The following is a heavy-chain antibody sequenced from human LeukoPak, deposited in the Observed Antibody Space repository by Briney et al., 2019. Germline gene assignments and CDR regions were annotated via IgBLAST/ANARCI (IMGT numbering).Heavy chain of an antibody. Sequence: GGSLRLSCEASGFTFSIFPMHWVRQAPGKGLEWVALISSGSKKYYADSVKGRFTISRDNSKNMLYLQMNSLRADDTAVYYCARDLELSAVYYFDSWGQGTLVIVSS. CDR1: GFTFSIFP. J-gene: IGHJ4*02. V-gene: IGHV3-30*04. CDR2: ISSGSKK. D-gene: IGHD3-3*01. CDR3: ARDLELSAVYYFDS.